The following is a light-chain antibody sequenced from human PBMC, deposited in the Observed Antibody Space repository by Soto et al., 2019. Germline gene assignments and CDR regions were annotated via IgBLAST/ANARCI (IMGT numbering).Light chain of an antibody. CDR2: LNNDGSH. J-gene: IGLJ3*02. Sequence: QSVLTQSPSASASLGASVKFTCTLSSGHSSYAIAWHQQQPEKGPRYLMKLNNDGSHSKGDGIPDRFSGSSSGAERYLTISSLQPEDEADYYCQTWGTGSWVFGGGTKLTVL. CDR3: QTWGTGSWV. V-gene: IGLV4-69*01. CDR1: SGHSSYA.